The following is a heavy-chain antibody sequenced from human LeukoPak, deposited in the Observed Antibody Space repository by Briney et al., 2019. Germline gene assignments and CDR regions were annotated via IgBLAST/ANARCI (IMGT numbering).Heavy chain of an antibody. D-gene: IGHD3-10*01. CDR3: ARDMVRGVIASMDV. J-gene: IGHJ6*04. V-gene: IGHV3-21*01. Sequence: GGSLRLSCAASGFTFSSYSMNWVRQAPGKGLEWVSSISSSSSYIYYADSVKGRFTISRDNAKNSLYLQMNSLRAEDTAVYYCARDMVRGVIASMDVWGKGTTVTVST. CDR1: GFTFSSYS. CDR2: ISSSSSYI.